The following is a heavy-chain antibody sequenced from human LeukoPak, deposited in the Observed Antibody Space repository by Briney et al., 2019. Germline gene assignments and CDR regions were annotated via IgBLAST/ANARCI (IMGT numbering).Heavy chain of an antibody. CDR1: GFTFSSYG. J-gene: IGHJ4*02. D-gene: IGHD6-13*01. CDR2: INHSGST. CDR3: ARGGDSSSWQR. V-gene: IGHV4-34*01. Sequence: GSLRLSCAASGFTFSSYGMSWIRQPPGKGLEWIGEINHSGSTNYNPSLKSRVTISVDTSKNQFSLKLSSVTAADTAVYYCARGGDSSSWQRWGQGTLVTVSS.